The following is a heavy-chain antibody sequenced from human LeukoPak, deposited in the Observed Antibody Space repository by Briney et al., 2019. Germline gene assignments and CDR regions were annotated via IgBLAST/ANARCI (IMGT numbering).Heavy chain of an antibody. CDR2: IYNGGRT. CDR3: ARDGYYYDTSGYYEFYYYMDV. J-gene: IGHJ6*03. V-gene: IGHV3-53*05. D-gene: IGHD3-22*01. CDR1: GFTVSSNY. Sequence: GGSLRLSCAASGFTVSSNYMSWVRQAPGEGLEWVSVIYNGGRTYYADSVKGRFTMSRDNSKNTLYLQMNSLRAEDTAVYYCARDGYYYDTSGYYEFYYYMDVWGKGTTVTVSS.